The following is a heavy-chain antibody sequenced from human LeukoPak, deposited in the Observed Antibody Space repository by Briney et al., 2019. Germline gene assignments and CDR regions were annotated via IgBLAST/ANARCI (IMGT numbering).Heavy chain of an antibody. D-gene: IGHD3-10*01. J-gene: IGHJ4*02. V-gene: IGHV3-23*01. CDR3: AKVPFTMVRGIYFDY. CDR2: ISSNGGST. Sequence: GGSLRLSCAASGFTFSSYAMSWVRQTPGKGLEWVSAISSNGGSTYCADSMKGRFTISRDNSKNTLYLRMNSLRAEDTAVYYCAKVPFTMVRGIYFDYWGQGTLVTVSS. CDR1: GFTFSSYA.